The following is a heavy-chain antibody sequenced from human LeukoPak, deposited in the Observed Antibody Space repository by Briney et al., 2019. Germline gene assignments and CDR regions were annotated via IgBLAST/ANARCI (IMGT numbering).Heavy chain of an antibody. V-gene: IGHV3-23*01. CDR3: ANYKVPGDY. D-gene: IGHD1-14*01. J-gene: IGHJ4*02. Sequence: GGSLRLSCAASGFTFSIYAMTWVRQAPGKGLEWVSAISGTGSSTYYADSVKGRFSISRDNSKNTLYLQLNSLRAEDTAVYHCANYKVPGDYWGQGTLVTVSS. CDR2: ISGTGSST. CDR1: GFTFSIYA.